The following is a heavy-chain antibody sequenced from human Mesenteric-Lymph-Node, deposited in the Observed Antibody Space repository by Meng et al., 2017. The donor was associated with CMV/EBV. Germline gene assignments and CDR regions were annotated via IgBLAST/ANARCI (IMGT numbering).Heavy chain of an antibody. Sequence: SETLSLTCSVSGASITANAYHWGWIRQSPGRGLEWIGSRPYDKNTHFHPSLKSRLTISVDSSRNQFSLKLTSVTAADTAVYYCARLIPNSGSYGDYFDSWGQGTLVTVSS. V-gene: IGHV4-39*01. CDR3: ARLIPNSGSYGDYFDS. CDR2: RPYDKNT. J-gene: IGHJ4*02. D-gene: IGHD1-26*01. CDR1: GASITANAYH.